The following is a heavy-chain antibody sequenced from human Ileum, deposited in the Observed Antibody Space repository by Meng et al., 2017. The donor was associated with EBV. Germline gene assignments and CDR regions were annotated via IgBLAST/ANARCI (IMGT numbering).Heavy chain of an antibody. CDR1: GNTFTGYA. CDR3: ASRPGFNIGSFDF. D-gene: IGHD2-2*03. Sequence: QAPVAEFGDAAKTPAAFIILSCKACGNTFTGYAIYGVRQATGQRPEWMGCINTDNGEKQFPKKFQARVTITSDTSATTAYIELISMRSEDTAVYYCASRPGFNIGSFDFWGQGTLVTVSS. CDR2: INTDNGEK. V-gene: IGHV1-3*04. J-gene: IGHJ4*02.